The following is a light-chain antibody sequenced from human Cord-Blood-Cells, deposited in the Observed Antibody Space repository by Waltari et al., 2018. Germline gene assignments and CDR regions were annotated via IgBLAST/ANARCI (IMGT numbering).Light chain of an antibody. Sequence: EIVFTQSPATLSLSPGERATLSCRASQSVSSYLAWYQQKPGQAPRLLIYDASNRATGIPARFSGSGSGTDFTLTISSLEPEDFAVYYCQQRSNWPPNLTFGGGTKVEIK. CDR3: QQRSNWPPNLT. J-gene: IGKJ4*01. V-gene: IGKV3-11*01. CDR2: DAS. CDR1: QSVSSY.